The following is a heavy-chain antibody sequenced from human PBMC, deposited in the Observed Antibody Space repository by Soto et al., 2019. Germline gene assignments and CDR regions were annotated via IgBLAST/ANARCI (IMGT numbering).Heavy chain of an antibody. D-gene: IGHD2-21*02. CDR3: ARGGGFCGGDCYKGGIDY. J-gene: IGHJ4*02. V-gene: IGHV3-30-3*01. CDR2: ISYDGNDK. CDR1: GFTFSPYS. Sequence: GGSLRLSCAASGFTFSPYSMHWVRQAPGKGLEWVAVISYDGNDKFYADSVKGRFTISRDNSKNTLFLQIYSLRSEDTSVYYCARGGGFCGGDCYKGGIDYWGQGALVTVSS.